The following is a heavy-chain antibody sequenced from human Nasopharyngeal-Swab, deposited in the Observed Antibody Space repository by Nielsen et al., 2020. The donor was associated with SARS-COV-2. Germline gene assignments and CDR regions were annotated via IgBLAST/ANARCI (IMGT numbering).Heavy chain of an antibody. CDR2: INHSGST. CDR3: ARGFRGTMVRGVYDY. CDR1: GGSFSGYY. Sequence: LETLSLTCAVYGGSFSGYYWSWIRQPPGKGLEWIGEINHSGSTNYNPSLKSRVTISVDTSKNQFSLKLSSVTAADTAVYYCARGFRGTMVRGVYDYWGQGTLVTVSS. D-gene: IGHD3-10*01. J-gene: IGHJ4*02. V-gene: IGHV4-34*01.